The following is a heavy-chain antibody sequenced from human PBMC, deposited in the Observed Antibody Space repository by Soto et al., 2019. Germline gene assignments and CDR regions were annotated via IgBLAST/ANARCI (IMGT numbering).Heavy chain of an antibody. D-gene: IGHD3-3*01. J-gene: IGHJ5*02. CDR1: GYTLTELS. CDR2: FDPEDGET. V-gene: IGHV1-24*01. Sequence: GASVKVSCKVSGYTLTELSMHWVRQAPGKGLEWMGGFDPEDGETIYAQKLQGRVTMTEDTSTDTAYMELSSLRSEDTAVYYCAGYDFWGGYSNWFDPWGQGTLVTVSS. CDR3: AGYDFWGGYSNWFDP.